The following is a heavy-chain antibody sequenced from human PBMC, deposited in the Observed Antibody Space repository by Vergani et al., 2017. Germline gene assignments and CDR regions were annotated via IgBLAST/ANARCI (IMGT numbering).Heavy chain of an antibody. D-gene: IGHD3-3*01. Sequence: EVQLVESGGGLVKPGGSLRLSCAASGFTFGSYSMNWVRQAPGKGLEWVSSISSSSSYIYYADSVKGRFTISRDNAKNSLYLQMNSLRAEDTAVYYCAREIWGGWFDPWGQGTLVTVSS. CDR3: AREIWGGWFDP. CDR2: ISSSSSYI. V-gene: IGHV3-21*01. J-gene: IGHJ5*02. CDR1: GFTFGSYS.